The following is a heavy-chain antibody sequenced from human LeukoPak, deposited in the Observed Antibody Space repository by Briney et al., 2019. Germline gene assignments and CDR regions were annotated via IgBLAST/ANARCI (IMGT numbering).Heavy chain of an antibody. D-gene: IGHD5-12*01. CDR1: GYTFTSYG. Sequence: ASVKVSCKASGYTFTSYGISWVRQAPGHGLEWMGWISAYNGNTNYAQKLQGRVTMTTDTSTSTAYMELRSLRSDDTAVYYCAREDMSGYDLNYYYMDVWGKGTTVTVSS. V-gene: IGHV1-18*01. J-gene: IGHJ6*03. CDR3: AREDMSGYDLNYYYMDV. CDR2: ISAYNGNT.